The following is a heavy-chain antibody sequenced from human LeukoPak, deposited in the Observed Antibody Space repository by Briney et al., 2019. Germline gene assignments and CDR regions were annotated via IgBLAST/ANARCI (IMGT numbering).Heavy chain of an antibody. J-gene: IGHJ4*02. V-gene: IGHV3-30*18. D-gene: IGHD4-11*01. Sequence: GGSLRLSCAASGFTFSSYGIHWVRQAPGKGLEWVAVISYDGYNKNYADSVKGRFTISGDNSKNTLYLQMNSLRAEDTAVYYCAKGYSNYLDYWGQGTPVTVSS. CDR2: ISYDGYNK. CDR1: GFTFSSYG. CDR3: AKGYSNYLDY.